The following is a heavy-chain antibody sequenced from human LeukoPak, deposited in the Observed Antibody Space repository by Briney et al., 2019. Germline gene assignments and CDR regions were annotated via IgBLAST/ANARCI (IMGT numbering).Heavy chain of an antibody. D-gene: IGHD1-1*01. Sequence: GGSLRLSCAASGFTFSSYAMHWVRQAPGKGLEWVAVISYDGSNKYYADSVKGRFTISRDNAKNSLYLQMNSLRAEDTAVYYCARSQWNPGKTTQTTWGQGTLVTVSS. V-gene: IGHV3-30*04. J-gene: IGHJ5*02. CDR1: GFTFSSYA. CDR3: ARSQWNPGKTTQTT. CDR2: ISYDGSNK.